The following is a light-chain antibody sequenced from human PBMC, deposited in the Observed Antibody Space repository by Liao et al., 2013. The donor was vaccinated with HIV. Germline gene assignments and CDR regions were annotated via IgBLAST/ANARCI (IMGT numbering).Light chain of an antibody. V-gene: IGLV3-1*01. CDR2: QDN. Sequence: SYELTQPPSVSVSPGQTASITCSGDKLGNKYACWYQVKPGQSPVLVISQDNKRPSGIPERFSGSNSGNTASLTISGTQAMDEADYYCQAWDSSTLAFGGGTRLTVL. CDR1: KLGNKY. CDR3: QAWDSSTLA. J-gene: IGLJ3*02.